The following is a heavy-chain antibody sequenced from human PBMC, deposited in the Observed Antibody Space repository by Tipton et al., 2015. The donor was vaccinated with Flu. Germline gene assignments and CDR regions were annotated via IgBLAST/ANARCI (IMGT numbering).Heavy chain of an antibody. CDR3: ARVQGEYDILTGYLFYGMDV. D-gene: IGHD3-9*01. V-gene: IGHV4-39*07. Sequence: TLSLTCTVSGGSISSSSYYWGWIRQPPGKGLEWIGSIYYSGSTYYNPSLKSRVTISVDTSKNQFSLKLSSVTAADTAVYYCARVQGEYDILTGYLFYGMDVWGQGTTVTVSS. CDR1: GGSISSSSYY. CDR2: IYYSGST. J-gene: IGHJ6*02.